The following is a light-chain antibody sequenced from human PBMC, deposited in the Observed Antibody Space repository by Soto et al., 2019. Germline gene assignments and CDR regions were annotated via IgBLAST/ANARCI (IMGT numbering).Light chain of an antibody. CDR3: QQYNNWPLT. CDR2: GAS. V-gene: IGKV3-15*01. Sequence: EIVMTQSPATLSVSPGERATLSCRASQSVNNNLAWYQQKPGQAPRLLISGASTRATGLPARFSGSGSGTEFTLTISSLQSEDFAVYYCQQYNNWPLTFGGGTKVEIK. J-gene: IGKJ4*01. CDR1: QSVNNN.